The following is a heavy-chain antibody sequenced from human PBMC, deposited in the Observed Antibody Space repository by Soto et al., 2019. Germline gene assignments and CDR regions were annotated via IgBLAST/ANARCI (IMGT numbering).Heavy chain of an antibody. CDR2: INHSGST. D-gene: IGHD2-15*01. J-gene: IGHJ6*03. V-gene: IGHV4-34*01. CDR3: ARGVVVVAATTFPYYYYYMDF. Sequence: SETLSLTCAVYGGSFSGYYWSWIRQPPGKGLEWIGEINHSGSTNYNPSLKSRVTISVDTSKNQFSLKLSSVTAADTAVYYCARGVVVVAATTFPYYYYYMDFWGKGTTVTVSS. CDR1: GGSFSGYY.